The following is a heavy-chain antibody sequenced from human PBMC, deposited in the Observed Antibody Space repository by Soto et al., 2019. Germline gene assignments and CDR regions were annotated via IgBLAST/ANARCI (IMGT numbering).Heavy chain of an antibody. Sequence: SETLSLTCTVSGGSISSGDYYWSWIRQPPGKGLEWIGYIYYSGSTYYNPSLKSRVTISVDTSKNQFSLKLSSVTAADTAVYYCASFDIVLVPAAHPHSSDIWGQGTMVTVSS. CDR2: IYYSGST. V-gene: IGHV4-30-4*01. D-gene: IGHD2-2*01. CDR1: GGSISSGDYY. J-gene: IGHJ3*02. CDR3: ASFDIVLVPAAHPHSSDI.